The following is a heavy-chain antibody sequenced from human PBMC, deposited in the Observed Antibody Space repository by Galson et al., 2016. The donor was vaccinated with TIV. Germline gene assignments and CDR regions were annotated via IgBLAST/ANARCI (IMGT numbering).Heavy chain of an antibody. Sequence: LSLTCTVSGVSISGHYWTWIRQPPGKGLEWIGYIYYNGPTNYSPSLKSRVTFSVDTSKNQVSLKLNSVTAADTAVYYCARERRDYYYGVDVWGQGTTVIVSS. CDR1: GVSISGHY. J-gene: IGHJ6*02. V-gene: IGHV4-59*11. CDR3: ARERRDYYYGVDV. CDR2: IYYNGPT.